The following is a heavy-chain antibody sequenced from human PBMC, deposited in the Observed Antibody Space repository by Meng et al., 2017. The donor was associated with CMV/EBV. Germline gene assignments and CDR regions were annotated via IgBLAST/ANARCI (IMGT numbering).Heavy chain of an antibody. CDR2: ISSSSSTI. CDR3: ARGIERFLEWFHYGMDV. CDR1: GFTFSSYS. D-gene: IGHD3-3*01. V-gene: IGHV3-48*04. J-gene: IGHJ6*02. Sequence: GESLKISCAASGFTFSSYSMNWVRQAPGKGLEWVSYISSSSSTIYYADSVKGRFTISRDNAKNSLYLQMNSPRAEDTAVYYCARGIERFLEWFHYGMDVWGQGTTVTVSS.